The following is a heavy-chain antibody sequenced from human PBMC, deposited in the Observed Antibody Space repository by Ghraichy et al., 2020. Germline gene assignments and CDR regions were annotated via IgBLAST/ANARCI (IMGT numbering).Heavy chain of an antibody. CDR2: INHSGST. CDR1: GGSFSGYY. D-gene: IGHD3-22*01. Sequence: SETLSLTCAVYGGSFSGYYWSWIRQPPGKGLEWIGEINHSGSTNYNPSLKSRVTISVDTSKNQFSLKLSSVTAADTAVYYCARKPYYDSSGYRDYWGQGTLVTVSS. V-gene: IGHV4-34*01. CDR3: ARKPYYDSSGYRDY. J-gene: IGHJ4*02.